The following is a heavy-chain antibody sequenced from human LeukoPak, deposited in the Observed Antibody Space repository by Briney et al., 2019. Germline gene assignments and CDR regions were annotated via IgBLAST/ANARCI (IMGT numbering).Heavy chain of an antibody. CDR3: VKGAVTVTAGYFDL. Sequence: PGGSLRLSCAASGFTFSNYAMSWVRQAPGKGLEYVSVISSDGYGTYYADSVKGRFTISRDNSKNTLYLQMSSLRAEDTAVYYCVKGAVTVTAGYFDLWGRGTLVTVSS. J-gene: IGHJ2*01. CDR2: ISSDGYGT. D-gene: IGHD2-21*02. V-gene: IGHV3-64D*09. CDR1: GFTFSNYA.